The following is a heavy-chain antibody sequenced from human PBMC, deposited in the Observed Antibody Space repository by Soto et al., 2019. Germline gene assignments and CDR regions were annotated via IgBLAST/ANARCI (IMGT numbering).Heavy chain of an antibody. D-gene: IGHD2-2*01. CDR1: GGSISSGGYY. V-gene: IGHV4-31*03. CDR3: ARDRVVVVPAADLPYGMDV. Sequence: PSEPLSLTCTVSGGSISSGGYYWSWIRQHPGKGLEWIGYVYYSGSTYYNPSLKSRVTISVDTSKNQFSLKLSSVTAADTAVYYCARDRVVVVPAADLPYGMDVWGQGTTVTVSS. CDR2: VYYSGST. J-gene: IGHJ6*02.